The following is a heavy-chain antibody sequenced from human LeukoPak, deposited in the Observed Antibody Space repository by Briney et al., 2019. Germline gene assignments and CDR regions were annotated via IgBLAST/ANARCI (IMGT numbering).Heavy chain of an antibody. D-gene: IGHD3-16*01. CDR2: IYTSGST. CDR1: GGSISSSSYY. CDR3: ATGRGAYYDYVWGSPPAY. Sequence: SETLSLTCTVSGGSISSSSYYWSWIRQPAGKGLEWIGRIYTSGSTNYNPSLKSRVTISVDTSKNQFSLKLSSVTAADTAVYYCATGRGAYYDYVWGSPPAYWGQGTLVTVSS. V-gene: IGHV4-61*02. J-gene: IGHJ4*02.